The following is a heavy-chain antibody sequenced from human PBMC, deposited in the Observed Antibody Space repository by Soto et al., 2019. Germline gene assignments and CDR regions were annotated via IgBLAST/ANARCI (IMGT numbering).Heavy chain of an antibody. CDR3: AKDSAFGVVIISPDAFDI. CDR2: ISGSGGST. D-gene: IGHD3-3*01. CDR1: GFTFSSYA. Sequence: HPGGSLRLSCAASGFTFSSYAMSWVRQAPGKGLEWVSAISGSGGSTYYADSVKGRSTISRDNSKNTLYLQMNSLRAEDTAVYYCAKDSAFGVVIISPDAFDIWGQGTMVTVSS. V-gene: IGHV3-23*01. J-gene: IGHJ3*02.